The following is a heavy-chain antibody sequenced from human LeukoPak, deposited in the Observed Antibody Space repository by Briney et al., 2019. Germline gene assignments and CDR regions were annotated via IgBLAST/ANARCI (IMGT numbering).Heavy chain of an antibody. J-gene: IGHJ4*02. Sequence: PSETLSLTCTVSGGSISTSNYYWGWIRQPPGKGLEWIGNIFYSGSTYYSPSLKSRVTISVDTSKNQFSLKLTSVTAADTAVYYCARTHSSGWGLFDYWGQGTLVTVSS. V-gene: IGHV4-39*01. CDR3: ARTHSSGWGLFDY. CDR1: GGSISTSNYY. CDR2: IFYSGST. D-gene: IGHD6-19*01.